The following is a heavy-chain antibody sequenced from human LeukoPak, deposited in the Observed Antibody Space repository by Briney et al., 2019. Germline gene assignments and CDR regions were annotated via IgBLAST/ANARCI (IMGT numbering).Heavy chain of an antibody. CDR2: INSDGSST. Sequence: GGSLRLSCAASGFTFSTYWMHWVRQAPGKGLVWVSRINSDGSSTSYADSVKGRFTISRDNAKNSLYLQMNSLRAEDTAIYYCTRVGYIDEGIDYWGQGTLVTVSS. D-gene: IGHD5-24*01. CDR3: TRVGYIDEGIDY. J-gene: IGHJ4*02. V-gene: IGHV3-74*01. CDR1: GFTFSTYW.